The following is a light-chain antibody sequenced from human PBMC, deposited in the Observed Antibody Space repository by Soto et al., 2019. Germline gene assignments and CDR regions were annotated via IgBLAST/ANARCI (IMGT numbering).Light chain of an antibody. V-gene: IGKV3-20*01. CDR3: QQYGASPR. J-gene: IGKJ5*01. CDR2: GAS. Sequence: DIVLTQSPGTLSLSPGERATLSCRASQSVSSSYLAWYQHKPGQAPRLLIYGASSRATGIPDRFSGSGSGTDFTLTSNRLEPEDFAVYFCQQYGASPRFGQGTRLEIK. CDR1: QSVSSSY.